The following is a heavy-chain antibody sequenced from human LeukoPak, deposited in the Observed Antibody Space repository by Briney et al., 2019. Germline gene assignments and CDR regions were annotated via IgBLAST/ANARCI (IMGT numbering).Heavy chain of an antibody. J-gene: IGHJ4*02. CDR2: ISYDGSNK. Sequence: GGSLRLSCAASGFTFSSYAMHWVRQAPGKGLEWVAVISYDGSNKYYADSVKGRFTISRDNSKNTLYLQMNSLRAEDTAVYYCAKMDYYGSGSSNWGQGTLVTVSS. D-gene: IGHD3-10*01. V-gene: IGHV3-30*18. CDR3: AKMDYYGSGSSN. CDR1: GFTFSSYA.